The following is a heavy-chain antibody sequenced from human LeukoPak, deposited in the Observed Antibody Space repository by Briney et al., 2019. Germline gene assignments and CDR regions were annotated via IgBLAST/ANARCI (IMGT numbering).Heavy chain of an antibody. CDR1: GGSISSYY. J-gene: IGHJ4*02. CDR2: IYYSGST. V-gene: IGHV4-59*08. D-gene: IGHD3-9*01. Sequence: SETLSLTCTVSGGSISSYYWSWIRQPPGKGLEWIGYIYYSGSTNYNPSLKSRVTISVDTSKNQFSLKLSSVTAADTAVYYCARGESGYDILTGFEYYFDYWGQGTLVTVSS. CDR3: ARGESGYDILTGFEYYFDY.